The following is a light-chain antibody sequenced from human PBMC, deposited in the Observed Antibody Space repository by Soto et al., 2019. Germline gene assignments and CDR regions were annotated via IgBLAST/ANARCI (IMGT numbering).Light chain of an antibody. Sequence: EFVLTQSPGTLSLSPGERATLSCRASQTVRNNYLALYQQKPGQAPRLLIYDPSSRATGIPDRVSGGGSGTDFTLTISRLEPEDFAVYYCQQFSSYPLTFGGGTKVEIK. CDR3: QQFSSYPLT. CDR2: DPS. J-gene: IGKJ4*01. V-gene: IGKV3-20*01. CDR1: QTVRNNY.